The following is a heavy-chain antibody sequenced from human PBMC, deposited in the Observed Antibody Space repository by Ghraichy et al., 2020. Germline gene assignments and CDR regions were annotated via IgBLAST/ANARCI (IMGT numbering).Heavy chain of an antibody. Sequence: GGSLRLSCAASGFTFSSYAMSWVRQAPGKGLEWVSAISGSGGSTYYADSVKGRFTISRDNSKNTLYLQMNSLRAEDTAVYYCATTLGRGSLLWFGELLKYWYFDLWGRGTLVTVSS. V-gene: IGHV3-23*01. D-gene: IGHD3-10*01. CDR3: ATTLGRGSLLWFGELLKYWYFDL. J-gene: IGHJ2*01. CDR2: ISGSGGST. CDR1: GFTFSSYA.